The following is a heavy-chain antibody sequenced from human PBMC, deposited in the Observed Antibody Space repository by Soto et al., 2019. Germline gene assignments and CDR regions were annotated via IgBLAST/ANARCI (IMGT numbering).Heavy chain of an antibody. V-gene: IGHV3-21*01. CDR3: ARGQYYDSSGYYYDYYYCMDV. D-gene: IGHD3-22*01. CDR1: GFTFSSYS. Sequence: EVQLVESGGGLVKPGGSLRLSCAASGFTFSSYSMNWVRQAPGKGLASVSSISSSSSYIYYADSVKGRFTISRDNAKNSLYLQMTSLRAEDTAVYYCARGQYYDSSGYYYDYYYCMDVWGQGTTVTVSS. J-gene: IGHJ6*02. CDR2: ISSSSSYI.